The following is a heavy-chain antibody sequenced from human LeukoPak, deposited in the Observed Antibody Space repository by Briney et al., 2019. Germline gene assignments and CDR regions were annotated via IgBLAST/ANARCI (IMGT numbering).Heavy chain of an antibody. V-gene: IGHV3-33*01. CDR1: GFTFSSYG. CDR2: IWYDGSNK. CDR3: ARAHSSLSPFDI. D-gene: IGHD6-13*01. Sequence: GGSLRLSCAASGFTFSSYGMHWVRQAPGKGLEWVAVIWYDGSNKYYADSVKGRFTISRDNSKNTLYLQMNSLRAEDTAVYYCARAHSSLSPFDIWGQGTMVTVSS. J-gene: IGHJ3*02.